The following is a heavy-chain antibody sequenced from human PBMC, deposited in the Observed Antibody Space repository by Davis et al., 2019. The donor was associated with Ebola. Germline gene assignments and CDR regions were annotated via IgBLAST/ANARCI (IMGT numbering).Heavy chain of an antibody. Sequence: PGGSLRLSCAASGFSLINYVMQWVRQTPGKGLEWVAYIRSDGTNAVSVRGRFTISRDTSKNTIYLQMNSLRAEDTAVYYCARDIRFGIWEDFQHWGQGTLVTVSS. CDR3: ARDIRFGIWEDFQH. D-gene: IGHD1-26*01. CDR1: GFSLINYV. J-gene: IGHJ1*01. V-gene: IGHV3-30*02. CDR2: IRSDGT.